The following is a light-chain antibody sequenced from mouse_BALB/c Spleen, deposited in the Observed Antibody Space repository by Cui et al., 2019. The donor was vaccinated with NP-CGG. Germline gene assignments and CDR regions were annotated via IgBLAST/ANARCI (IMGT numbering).Light chain of an antibody. CDR1: TGAVTTSNY. V-gene: IGLV1*01. J-gene: IGLJ1*01. Sequence: QAVVTQESALTTSPGETVTLTCRSSTGAVTTSNYPNWVQEKPDHLFTGLIGGTNNRAPGVPARFSGSLIGDKAALTITGAQTKDEAIYFCALWYSNHWVFGGGTKLTVL. CDR2: GTN. CDR3: ALWYSNHWV.